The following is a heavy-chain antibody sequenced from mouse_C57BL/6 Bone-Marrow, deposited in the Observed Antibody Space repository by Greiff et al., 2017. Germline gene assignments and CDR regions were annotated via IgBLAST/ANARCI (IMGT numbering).Heavy chain of an antibody. CDR1: GYTFTSYW. Sequence: QVHVKQPGAELVKPGASVKLSCTASGYTFTSYWMQWVKQRPGQGLVWIGEIDPSDSYTNYNQKFKGKATLTVDTSSSTAYMQLSSLTSEDSAVYYCASYGGYYFDYWGQGTTLTVSS. J-gene: IGHJ2*01. CDR2: IDPSDSYT. CDR3: ASYGGYYFDY. V-gene: IGHV1-50*01. D-gene: IGHD1-2*01.